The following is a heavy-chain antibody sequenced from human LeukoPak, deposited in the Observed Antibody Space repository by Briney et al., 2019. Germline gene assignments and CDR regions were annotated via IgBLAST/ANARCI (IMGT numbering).Heavy chain of an antibody. CDR2: IIPILGIA. CDR1: GGTFSSYT. D-gene: IGHD2-2*01. J-gene: IGHJ4*02. V-gene: IGHV1-69*02. Sequence: ASVKASCKASGGTFSSYTISWVLQAPGQGLEWMGRIIPILGIANYAQKFQGRVTITADKSTSTAYMELSSLRSEDTAVYYCARTVVPAAPFDYWGQGTLVTVSS. CDR3: ARTVVPAAPFDY.